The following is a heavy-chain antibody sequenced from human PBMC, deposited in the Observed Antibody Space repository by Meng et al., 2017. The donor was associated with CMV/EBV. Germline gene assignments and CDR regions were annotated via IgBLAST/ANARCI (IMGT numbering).Heavy chain of an antibody. CDR2: IIPILGIA. Sequence: SVKVSCKASGGTFSSYAISWVRQAPGQGLEWMGGIIPILGIANYAQKFQGRVTIAADKSTSTAYMELSSLRSEDTAVYYCARVECKGYCSSTAGSDYAFDIWGQGTMVTVSS. CDR3: ARVECKGYCSSTAGSDYAFDI. D-gene: IGHD2-2*01. CDR1: GGTFSSYA. J-gene: IGHJ3*02. V-gene: IGHV1-69*10.